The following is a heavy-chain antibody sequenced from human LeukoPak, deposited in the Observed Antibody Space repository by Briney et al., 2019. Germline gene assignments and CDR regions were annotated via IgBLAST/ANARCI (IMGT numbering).Heavy chain of an antibody. CDR1: GFTFSSYG. CDR2: IRCDGSNK. Sequence: PGGSLRLSCAASGFTFSSYGMHWVRQAPGKGLEWVAFIRCDGSNKYYADSVKGRFTISRDNSKNTLYLQMNSLRAEDTAVYYCAKSHSSRAFDIWGQGTMVTVSS. V-gene: IGHV3-30*02. J-gene: IGHJ3*02. CDR3: AKSHSSRAFDI.